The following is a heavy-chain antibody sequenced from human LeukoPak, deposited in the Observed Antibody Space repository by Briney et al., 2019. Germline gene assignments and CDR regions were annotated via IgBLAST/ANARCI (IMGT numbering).Heavy chain of an antibody. CDR3: ARDPKSQLLLDY. J-gene: IGHJ4*02. CDR2: INPYSGAI. V-gene: IGHV1-2*02. Sequence: GASVTVSCTSSGFTFTDEYIHWVRQAPGQGLEWMGWINPYSGAINYAQKFQGRVTLTRDTSISTAYMELSRLTSGDTAVYYCARDPKSQLLLDYWGQGTLVTVSS. CDR1: GFTFTDEY. D-gene: IGHD2-2*01.